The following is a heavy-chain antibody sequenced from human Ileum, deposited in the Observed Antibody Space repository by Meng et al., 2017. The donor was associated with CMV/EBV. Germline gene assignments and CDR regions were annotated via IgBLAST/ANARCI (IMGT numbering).Heavy chain of an antibody. J-gene: IGHJ3*02. V-gene: IGHV3-7*01. CDR1: GFTLSSYW. CDR2: MKYDGSEK. CDR3: VRGGGHSYPFNAFDI. Sequence: GESLKISCAASGFTLSSYWMTWVRQAPGKGPEWVANMKYDGSEKYYVDSVKGRFTISRDNSRNLLHLQMNSLRAGDTAIYYCVRGGGHSYPFNAFDIWGQGKKV. D-gene: IGHD5-18*01.